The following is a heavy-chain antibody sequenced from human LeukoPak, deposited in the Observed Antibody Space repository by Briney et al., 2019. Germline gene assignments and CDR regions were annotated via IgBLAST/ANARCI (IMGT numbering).Heavy chain of an antibody. CDR1: GFTFSSYA. Sequence: GGSLRLSCATSGFTFSSYAMSWVRQAPGKGLEWVGRIRRKTDGETTDHAAPVKGRFTISRDDSKNTLYLQMNSLKTEDTAVYYCVTDLVIKGYFDYWGQGALVTVSS. J-gene: IGHJ4*02. D-gene: IGHD2-21*01. V-gene: IGHV3-15*01. CDR2: IRRKTDGETT. CDR3: VTDLVIKGYFDY.